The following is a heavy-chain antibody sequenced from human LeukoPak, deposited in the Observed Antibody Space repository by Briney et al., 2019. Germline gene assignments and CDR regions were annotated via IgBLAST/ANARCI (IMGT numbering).Heavy chain of an antibody. CDR1: GFTFSSYA. CDR2: ISGSGGST. D-gene: IGHD3-3*01. V-gene: IGHV3-23*01. CDR3: AKQYDFWSGPDY. J-gene: IGHJ4*02. Sequence: GGSLRLSCAASGFTFSSYAMSWVRQAPGKGLEWVSAISGSGGSTYYADSVKGRFTISRDNSKNTLYLQMNSLRVEDTAVYYCAKQYDFWSGPDYWGQGTLVTVSS.